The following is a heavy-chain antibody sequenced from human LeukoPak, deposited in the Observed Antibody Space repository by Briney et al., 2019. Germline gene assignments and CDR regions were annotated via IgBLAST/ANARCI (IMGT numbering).Heavy chain of an antibody. CDR2: VYTSGST. D-gene: IGHD3-10*01. V-gene: IGHV4-4*07. CDR1: GDSISSFY. Sequence: SETLSLTCTVSGDSISSFYWSWIRQPAGQGLEWIGRVYTSGSTNYNPSLKSRVTISVDTSKNQFSLKLSSVTAADTAVYYCARVSYYYGSGSYLYYYYYMDVWGKGTTVTISS. CDR3: ARVSYYYGSGSYLYYYYYMDV. J-gene: IGHJ6*03.